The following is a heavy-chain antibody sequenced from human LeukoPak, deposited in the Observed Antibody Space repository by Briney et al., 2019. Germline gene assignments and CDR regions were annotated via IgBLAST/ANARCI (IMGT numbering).Heavy chain of an antibody. V-gene: IGHV3-30-3*01. Sequence: GGSLRLYCAASGFSFSSYAMHWVRQAPGKGLEWVAVISYDGSNKYYADSVKGRFTISRDNSKNTLYLQMNSLRAEDTAVYYCARDQRIQLWLPSYGMDVWGQGTTVTVSS. J-gene: IGHJ6*02. CDR2: ISYDGSNK. CDR1: GFSFSSYA. D-gene: IGHD5-18*01. CDR3: ARDQRIQLWLPSYGMDV.